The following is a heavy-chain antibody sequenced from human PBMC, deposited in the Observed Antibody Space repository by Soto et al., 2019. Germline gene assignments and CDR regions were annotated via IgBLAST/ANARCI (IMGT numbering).Heavy chain of an antibody. J-gene: IGHJ4*02. Sequence: ASVKVSCKVSGYTLTELSMHWVRQAPGKGLEWMGGFDPEDGETIYAQKFQGRVTMTRDTSTSTVYMELSSLRSEDTAVYYCARDFDLFDYWGQGTLVTVSS. CDR1: GYTLTELS. D-gene: IGHD3-9*01. CDR3: ARDFDLFDY. V-gene: IGHV1-24*01. CDR2: FDPEDGET.